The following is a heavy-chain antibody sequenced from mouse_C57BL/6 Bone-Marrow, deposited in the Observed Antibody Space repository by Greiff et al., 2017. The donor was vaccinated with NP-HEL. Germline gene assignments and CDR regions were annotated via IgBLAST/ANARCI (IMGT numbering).Heavy chain of an antibody. J-gene: IGHJ1*03. CDR2: IDPENGDT. D-gene: IGHD1-1*01. CDR3: TTLLITTVVATDFDV. CDR1: GFNIKDDY. Sequence: VQLQQSGAELVRPGASVKLSCTASGFNIKDDYMHWVKQRPEQGLEWIGWIDPENGDTEYASKFQGKATITAETSSNTAYLQLSSLTSEDTAVYYCTTLLITTVVATDFDVWGTGTTVTVSS. V-gene: IGHV14-4*01.